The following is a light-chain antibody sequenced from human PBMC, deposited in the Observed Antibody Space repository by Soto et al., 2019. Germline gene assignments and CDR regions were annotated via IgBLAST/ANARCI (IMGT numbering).Light chain of an antibody. Sequence: DIQMTQSPSSLSASVGDRVTITCRASQSISTYLNWYQQKPEKAPKLLIYDASSLQSGVPSRFSGSGSGTDFTLTISSLQVEDFATYYCQQSYTTPWTFGQGTKVDIK. CDR3: QQSYTTPWT. J-gene: IGKJ1*01. CDR2: DAS. V-gene: IGKV1-39*01. CDR1: QSISTY.